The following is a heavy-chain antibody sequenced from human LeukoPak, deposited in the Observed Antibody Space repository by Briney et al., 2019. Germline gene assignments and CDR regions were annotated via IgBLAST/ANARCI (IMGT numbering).Heavy chain of an antibody. J-gene: IGHJ3*02. CDR1: GYTSPFYG. Sequence: ASVMVSCKVSGYTSPFYGITWVRQAPGQGLEWMGWISTETQSPNYAQKLQDRLTITTDTSTSTAYMELRSLRSDDTAVYYCARSVAPGYCSGGSCYRNAFDIWGQGTMVTVSS. CDR3: ARSVAPGYCSGGSCYRNAFDI. D-gene: IGHD2-15*01. CDR2: ISTETQSP. V-gene: IGHV1-18*01.